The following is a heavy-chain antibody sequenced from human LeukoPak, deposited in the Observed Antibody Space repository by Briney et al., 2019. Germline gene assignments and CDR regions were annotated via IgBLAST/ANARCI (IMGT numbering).Heavy chain of an antibody. V-gene: IGHV1-46*01. CDR2: INPGGDST. Sequence: ASVKVSCKASGDTFIDYYIHWVRQAPGQGLEWMGIINPGGDSTTYAQKFQGRVTMTRDTSTTTVYMELSSLRSEDTAVYYCARDEITPRGIGLDYWGQGTLVTVSS. CDR3: ARDEITPRGIGLDY. CDR1: GDTFIDYY. J-gene: IGHJ4*02. D-gene: IGHD1-14*01.